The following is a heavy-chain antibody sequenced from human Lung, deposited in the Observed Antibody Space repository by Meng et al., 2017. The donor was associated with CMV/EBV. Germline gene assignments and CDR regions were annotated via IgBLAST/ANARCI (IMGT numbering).Heavy chain of an antibody. CDR2: IGRDGSHK. CDR1: GFTFSGYW. CDR3: ATYLGHCNPGVCQPQDYGLDV. D-gene: IGHD2-8*01. Sequence: GGSLRLSCAASGFTFSGYWMNWVRQAPGKGLEWVANIGRDGSHKYYVDSVKGRFTISRDKTRNSIHLQMNSLKAEDTAVYYCATYLGHCNPGVCQPQDYGLDVXGQGXTVTVSS. V-gene: IGHV3-7*01. J-gene: IGHJ6*02.